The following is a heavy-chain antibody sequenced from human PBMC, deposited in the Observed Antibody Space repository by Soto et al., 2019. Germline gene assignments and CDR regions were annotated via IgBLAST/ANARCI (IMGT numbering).Heavy chain of an antibody. Sequence: PRWSLRLSCAASGFTCSSYAMSWFRQAPGKGLEWVSAISGSGGSTYYADSVKGRFTISRDNSKNTLYLQMNSLRAEDTAVYYCAKDTRSAYYYDSSGHAGAFQHWGQGTLVTVSS. V-gene: IGHV3-23*01. CDR1: GFTCSSYA. J-gene: IGHJ1*01. CDR3: AKDTRSAYYYDSSGHAGAFQH. CDR2: ISGSGGST. D-gene: IGHD3-22*01.